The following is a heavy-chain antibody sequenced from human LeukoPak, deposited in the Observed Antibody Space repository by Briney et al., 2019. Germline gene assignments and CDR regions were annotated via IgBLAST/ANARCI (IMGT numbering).Heavy chain of an antibody. J-gene: IGHJ6*02. CDR3: ARDGPYSGSPYYGMDV. V-gene: IGHV3-30-3*01. Sequence: GGSLRLSCAASGFTFSSYAMHWVRQAPGKGLEWVAVISYDGSNKYYADSVKGRFTISRDNSKNTLYLQMNSLRAEDTAVYYRARDGPYSGSPYYGMDVWGQGTTVTVSS. CDR1: GFTFSSYA. D-gene: IGHD1-26*01. CDR2: ISYDGSNK.